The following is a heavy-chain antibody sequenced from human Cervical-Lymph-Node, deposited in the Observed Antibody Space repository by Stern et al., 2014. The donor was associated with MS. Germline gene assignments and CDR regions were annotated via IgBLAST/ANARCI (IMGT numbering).Heavy chain of an antibody. Sequence: VQLVESGGGLVKPGGSLRLSCAASGFTFSSCSMNWVRLAPRTGLEWVSSISSTGRNIYYADSLKVRFTISRDSAKKSLYLQMNSLRAEDTAVYYCARDYYFDYWGQGALVTVSS. CDR3: ARDYYFDY. CDR2: ISSTGRNI. V-gene: IGHV3-21*01. J-gene: IGHJ4*02. CDR1: GFTFSSCS.